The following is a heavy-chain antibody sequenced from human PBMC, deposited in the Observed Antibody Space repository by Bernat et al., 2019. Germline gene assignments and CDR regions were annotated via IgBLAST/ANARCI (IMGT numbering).Heavy chain of an antibody. Sequence: EVQLVESGGGLVNPGGSLRLSCAASGFTLSSYSMNWVRQAPGKGLEWVSVIYSGGSTYYADSVKGRFTISRDNSKNTLYLQRNSLRAEDTAVYYCARVRNGYYYLDVWGKGTTVTVSS. V-gene: IGHV3-66*01. CDR1: GFTLSSYS. CDR2: IYSGGST. J-gene: IGHJ6*03. CDR3: ARVRNGYYYLDV.